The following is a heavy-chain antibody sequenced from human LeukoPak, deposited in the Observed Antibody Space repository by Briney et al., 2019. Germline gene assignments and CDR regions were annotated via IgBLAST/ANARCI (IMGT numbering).Heavy chain of an antibody. CDR3: SQRQNSSSATGS. Sequence: GGSLRLSCAASGFTFRNYAMSWVRQAPGKVLEWVSVISDSGGTTFYADSVKGRFTISRDNSMNTLYMQMNSLRAEDTAVYYCSQRQNSSSATGSWGQGTLVTVSS. D-gene: IGHD6-13*01. CDR1: GFTFRNYA. V-gene: IGHV3-23*01. J-gene: IGHJ5*02. CDR2: ISDSGGTT.